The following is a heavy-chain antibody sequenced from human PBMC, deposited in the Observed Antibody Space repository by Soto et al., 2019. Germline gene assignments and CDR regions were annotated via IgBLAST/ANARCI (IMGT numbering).Heavy chain of an antibody. CDR3: ARGGKGDRYCSGGSCFQDYGMDV. J-gene: IGHJ6*02. CDR1: GFTFSSYA. V-gene: IGHV3-30-3*01. CDR2: ISYDGSNK. Sequence: GGSLRLSCAASGFTFSSYAMHWVRQAPGKGLEWVAVISYDGSNKYYADSVKGRFTISRDNSKNTLYLQMNSLRAEDTAVYYCARGGKGDRYCSGGSCFQDYGMDVWGQGTTVTVSS. D-gene: IGHD2-15*01.